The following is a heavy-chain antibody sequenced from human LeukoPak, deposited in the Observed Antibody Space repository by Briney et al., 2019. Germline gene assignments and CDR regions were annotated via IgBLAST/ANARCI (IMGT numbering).Heavy chain of an antibody. CDR3: AREETAGTFDY. Sequence: WVSLISTDGKGTRYAESVKGRFTISRDNAKNALYLQMNSLRAEDTAVYYCAREETAGTFDYWGQGTLVTVSS. J-gene: IGHJ4*02. CDR2: ISTDGKGT. D-gene: IGHD6-13*01. V-gene: IGHV3-74*01.